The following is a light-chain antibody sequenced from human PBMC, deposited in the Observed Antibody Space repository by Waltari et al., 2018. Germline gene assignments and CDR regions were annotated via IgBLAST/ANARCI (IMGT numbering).Light chain of an antibody. CDR1: QSISNY. Sequence: CRASQSISNYLAWYQQKPGQAPRLLIYDTSNRATGIPTRFSGSGFGTDFTLTISSLEPEDFAIYYCQQRRNWPLTFGGGTKVEIK. CDR2: DTS. J-gene: IGKJ4*01. CDR3: QQRRNWPLT. V-gene: IGKV3-11*01.